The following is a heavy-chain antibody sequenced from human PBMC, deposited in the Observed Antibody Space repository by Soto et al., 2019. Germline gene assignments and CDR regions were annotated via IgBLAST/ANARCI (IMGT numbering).Heavy chain of an antibody. V-gene: IGHV1-69*13. Sequence: RASVKVSCKASGGTFSSYAISWVRQAPGQGLEWMGGIIPIFGTANYAQKFQGRVTTTADESTSTAYMELSSLRSADTAVYYCARAVAGTSFDWFDPWGQGTLVTVSS. CDR2: IIPIFGTA. D-gene: IGHD6-19*01. CDR1: GGTFSSYA. J-gene: IGHJ5*02. CDR3: ARAVAGTSFDWFDP.